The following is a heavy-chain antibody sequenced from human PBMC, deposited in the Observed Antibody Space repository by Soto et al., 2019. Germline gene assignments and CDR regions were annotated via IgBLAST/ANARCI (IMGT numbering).Heavy chain of an antibody. D-gene: IGHD3-22*01. CDR1: GFTFSSYE. J-gene: IGHJ4*02. V-gene: IGHV3-48*03. CDR3: ARDRDYYDSSGYRDY. Sequence: GGSLRLSCAASGFTFSSYEMNWVRQAPGKGLEWVSYISSSGSTIYYADSVKGRFTIYRDNAKNSLYLQMNSLRAEDTAVYYCARDRDYYDSSGYRDYWGQGTLVTVSS. CDR2: ISSSGSTI.